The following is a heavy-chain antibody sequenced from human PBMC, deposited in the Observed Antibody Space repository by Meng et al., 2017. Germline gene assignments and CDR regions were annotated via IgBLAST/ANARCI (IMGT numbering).Heavy chain of an antibody. CDR2: ISGSGGST. D-gene: IGHD3-22*01. CDR1: GFTFSSYS. V-gene: IGHV3-23*01. CDR3: AKDWGIVVVTAKL. Sequence: GESLKISCAASGFTFSSYSMSWVRQAPGKGLEWVSAISGSGGSTYYADSVKGRFTISRDNSKNTLYLQMNSLRAEDTAVYYCAKDWGIVVVTAKLWGQGTLVTVSS. J-gene: IGHJ4*02.